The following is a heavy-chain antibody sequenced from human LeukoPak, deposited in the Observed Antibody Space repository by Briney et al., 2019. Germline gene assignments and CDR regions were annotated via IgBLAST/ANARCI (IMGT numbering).Heavy chain of an antibody. D-gene: IGHD3-10*01. Sequence: PGGSLRLSCAASGFLFSDYSFNWVRQAPGKGLEWVSSINTKSNYIWYADSVKGRFTISRDNAENSLYMQMNSLRAEDTGVYYCVRDFLGESGAGGYWGQGTLVTVSS. CDR1: GFLFSDYS. V-gene: IGHV3-21*01. CDR3: VRDFLGESGAGGY. CDR2: INTKSNYI. J-gene: IGHJ4*02.